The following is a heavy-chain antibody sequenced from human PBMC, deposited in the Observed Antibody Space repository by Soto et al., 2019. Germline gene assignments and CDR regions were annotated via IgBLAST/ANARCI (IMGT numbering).Heavy chain of an antibody. CDR3: ARGLGVAVVTALRFDP. Sequence: EVQLVESGGGLVQPGGSLSLSCAASGITIRAYSMSWVRQAPGRGLEWISYISSSSSSIYYADSVQGRFTISRDNAKNSLYLQMDSLRAEDTAVYYCARGLGVAVVTALRFDPWGQGTLVTVSS. CDR1: GITIRAYS. D-gene: IGHD2-21*02. V-gene: IGHV3-48*01. J-gene: IGHJ5*02. CDR2: ISSSSSSI.